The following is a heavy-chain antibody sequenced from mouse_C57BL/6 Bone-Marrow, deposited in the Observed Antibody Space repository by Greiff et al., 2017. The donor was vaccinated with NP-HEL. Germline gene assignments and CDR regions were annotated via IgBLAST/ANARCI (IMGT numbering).Heavy chain of an antibody. V-gene: IGHV3-6*01. CDR1: GYSITSGYY. CDR3: ARDVLPSYWYFDV. CDR2: ISYDGSN. J-gene: IGHJ1*03. Sequence: EVKLMESGPGLVKPSQSLSLTCSVTGYSITSGYYWNWIRQFPGNKLEWMGYISYDGSNNYNPSLKNRISITRDTSKNQFFLKLNSVTTEDTATYYCARDVLPSYWYFDVWGTGTTVTVSS.